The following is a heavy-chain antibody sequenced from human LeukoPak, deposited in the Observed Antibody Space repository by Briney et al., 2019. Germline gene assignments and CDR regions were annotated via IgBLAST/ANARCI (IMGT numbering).Heavy chain of an antibody. J-gene: IGHJ4*02. V-gene: IGHV1-24*01. Sequence: GASVKVSCKVSGYTLTELSMHWVRQAPGKGLEWMGGFDPEDGETIYAQKFQGRVTMTEDTSTDTAYMELSSLRSEDTAVYYCATVNEYSSCWSDYFDYWGQGTLVTVSS. D-gene: IGHD6-13*01. CDR3: ATVNEYSSCWSDYFDY. CDR2: FDPEDGET. CDR1: GYTLTELS.